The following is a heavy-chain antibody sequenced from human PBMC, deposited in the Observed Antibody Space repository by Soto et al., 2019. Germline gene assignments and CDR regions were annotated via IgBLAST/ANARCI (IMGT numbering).Heavy chain of an antibody. V-gene: IGHV4-39*01. Sequence: PSETLSLTCTVSGGSISSSSYYWGWIRQPPGKGLEWIGSIYYSGSTYYNPSLKSRVTISVDTSKNQFSLKLSSVTTADTAVYYCARHAGQYSSSWSLGATVSPKPYLPDYWGQGTLVTVSS. D-gene: IGHD6-13*01. CDR3: ARHAGQYSSSWSLGATVSPKPYLPDY. CDR1: GGSISSSSYY. CDR2: IYYSGST. J-gene: IGHJ4*02.